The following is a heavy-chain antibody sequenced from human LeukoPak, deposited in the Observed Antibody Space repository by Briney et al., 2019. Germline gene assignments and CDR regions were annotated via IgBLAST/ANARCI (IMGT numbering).Heavy chain of an antibody. D-gene: IGHD1-26*01. CDR3: ARGAPRIVGATRDFDY. CDR2: IYYSGST. V-gene: IGHV4-39*07. CDR1: GGSISSSSYY. J-gene: IGHJ4*02. Sequence: SETLSLTCTVSGGSISSSSYYWGWIRQPPGKGLEWIGSIYYSGSTYYNPSLKSRVTISVDTSKNQFSLKLSSVTAADTAVYYCARGAPRIVGATRDFDYWGQGTLVTVSS.